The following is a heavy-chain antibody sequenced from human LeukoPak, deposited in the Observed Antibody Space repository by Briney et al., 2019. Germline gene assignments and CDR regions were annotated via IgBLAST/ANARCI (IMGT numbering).Heavy chain of an antibody. V-gene: IGHV3-23*01. Sequence: PGGSLRLSCAASGFTFSSYAMSWVRQAPGKGLEWVSAISGSGGSTYYADSMKGRFTISRDNSKNTLYLQMNSLRAEDTAVYYCARRDLWYSSSWYYFDYWGQGTLVTVSS. D-gene: IGHD6-13*01. CDR2: ISGSGGST. J-gene: IGHJ4*02. CDR1: GFTFSSYA. CDR3: ARRDLWYSSSWYYFDY.